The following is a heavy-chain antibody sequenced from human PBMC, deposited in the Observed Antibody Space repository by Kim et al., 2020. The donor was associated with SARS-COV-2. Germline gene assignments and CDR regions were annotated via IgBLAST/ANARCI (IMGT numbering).Heavy chain of an antibody. D-gene: IGHD2-15*01. V-gene: IGHV3-48*01. CDR3: ARVAGYCSGGSCNQNYSYGMDV. CDR2: ISSSSSTI. Sequence: GGSLRLSCAASGFTFSSYSMHWVRQAPGKGLEWVSYISSSSSTIYYADSVKGRFIISRDNAKNSMYLQMNSLRAEDTAVYYCARVAGYCSGGSCNQNYSYGMDVWGQGNTVTVSS. J-gene: IGHJ6*02. CDR1: GFTFSSYS.